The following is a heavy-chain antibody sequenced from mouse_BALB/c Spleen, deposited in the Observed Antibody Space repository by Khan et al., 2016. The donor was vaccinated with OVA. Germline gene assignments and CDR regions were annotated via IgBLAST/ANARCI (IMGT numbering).Heavy chain of an antibody. Sequence: EVQLQESGPGLVKPSQSLSLTCTVTGYSITSDYAWNWIRQFPGNKLEWMGYISYSGNTNYNPSLKIRISINPEPSQNQFFLKLNSVTTEDTAKYYCARVYGGDFDYWGQGTTLTVSS. CDR2: ISYSGNT. V-gene: IGHV3-2*02. CDR1: GYSITSDYA. D-gene: IGHD2-10*02. CDR3: ARVYGGDFDY. J-gene: IGHJ2*01.